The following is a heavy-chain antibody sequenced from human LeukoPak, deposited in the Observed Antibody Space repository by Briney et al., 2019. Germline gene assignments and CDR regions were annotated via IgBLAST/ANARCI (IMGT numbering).Heavy chain of an antibody. D-gene: IGHD3-3*01. CDR2: IYYSGST. V-gene: IGHV4-59*08. J-gene: IGHJ1*01. Sequence: SETLSLTCTVSGGSISSYYWSWIRQPPGKGLEWIGYIYYSGSTNYNPSLKSRVTISVDTSKNQFSLKLSSVTAADTAVYYCARGEAYYDFWSGYGDWGQGTLVTVSS. CDR3: ARGEAYYDFWSGYGD. CDR1: GGSISSYY.